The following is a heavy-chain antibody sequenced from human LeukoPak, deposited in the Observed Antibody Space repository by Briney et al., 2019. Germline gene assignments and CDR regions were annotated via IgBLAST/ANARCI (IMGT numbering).Heavy chain of an antibody. CDR3: ARVGYEVAYTRGYLDY. V-gene: IGHV3-53*04. J-gene: IGHJ4*02. Sequence: GGSLRLSCAASGFTVSSNYMSWVRQAPGRGLEWVSVIYMGGNTFYADSVKGRFTISRHTSKNTLYLQMNSLRTEDTAVYYCARVGYEVAYTRGYLDYWGQGTLVTVSS. CDR2: IYMGGNT. CDR1: GFTVSSNY. D-gene: IGHD3-16*01.